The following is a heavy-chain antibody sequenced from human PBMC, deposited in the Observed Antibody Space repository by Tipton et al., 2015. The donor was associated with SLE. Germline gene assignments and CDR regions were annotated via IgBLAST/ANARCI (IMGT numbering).Heavy chain of an antibody. CDR3: ARNRGGYCSGGSCYGLDI. V-gene: IGHV4-34*01. D-gene: IGHD2-15*01. J-gene: IGHJ3*02. Sequence: TLSLTCAVYGGSFSGFYWSWIRQPPGKGLEWIGEIHHSGSTNYNPSLKSRLTISMDTSKNHFSLKMTSVTAADTAVYYCARNRGGYCSGGSCYGLDIWGQGTMVTVSS. CDR1: GGSFSGFY. CDR2: IHHSGST.